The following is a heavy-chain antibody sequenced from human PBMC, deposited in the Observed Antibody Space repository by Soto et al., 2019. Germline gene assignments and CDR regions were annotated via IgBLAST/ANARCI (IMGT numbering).Heavy chain of an antibody. D-gene: IGHD4-17*01. V-gene: IGHV5-51*01. Sequence: GESLKISCVGSGFSFSRYTVGWVRQVPGKGLEWMGVIHPGDSDTRYSPPFQGQVTISADKSISTAYLQWSSLKASDTAMYYCTLSYGDSYYYYYGMDVWGQGTTVTVSS. J-gene: IGHJ6*02. CDR2: IHPGDSDT. CDR3: TLSYGDSYYYYYGMDV. CDR1: GFSFSRYT.